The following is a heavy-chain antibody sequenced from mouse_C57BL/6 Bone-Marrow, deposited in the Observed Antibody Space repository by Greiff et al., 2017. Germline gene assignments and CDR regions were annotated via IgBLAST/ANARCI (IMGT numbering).Heavy chain of an antibody. D-gene: IGHD2-3*01. J-gene: IGHJ2*01. V-gene: IGHV1-59*01. Sequence: QVQLQQPGAELVRPGTSVKLSCKASGYTFTSYWMHWVKQRPGQGLEWIGLMDPSDSYTNNNQKFKGKATLTVDTSASTAYMQISSLTSEDAAVYYWARGGIYAGYLFDNWCQGTTLSVSS. CDR3: ARGGIYAGYLFDN. CDR2: MDPSDSYT. CDR1: GYTFTSYW.